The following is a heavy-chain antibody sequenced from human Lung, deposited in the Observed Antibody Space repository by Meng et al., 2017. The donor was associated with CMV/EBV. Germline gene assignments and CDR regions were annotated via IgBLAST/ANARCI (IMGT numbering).Heavy chain of an antibody. CDR2: FFHSGDT. Sequence: FPHVSIINPPFFWGWIRQPPGKGLEWIGSFFHSGDTYSNPSLRSRVVISVDTSKNQFSLRLNSVTATDTAMYYCARHLRGYSWPKSDWGQGTLVTVSS. CDR3: ARHLRGYSWPKSD. CDR1: HVSIINPPFF. J-gene: IGHJ4*02. D-gene: IGHD1-26*01. V-gene: IGHV4-39*01.